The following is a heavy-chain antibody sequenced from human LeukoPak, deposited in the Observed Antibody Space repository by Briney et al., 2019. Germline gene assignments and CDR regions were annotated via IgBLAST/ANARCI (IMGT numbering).Heavy chain of an antibody. J-gene: IGHJ3*02. CDR1: GGSITNSY. V-gene: IGHV4-59*01. CDR3: ARDPLSTNDFGI. D-gene: IGHD1-1*01. Sequence: KASETLSLTCTVSGGSITNSYWKWIRQSPGRGLEWIGYINYSGSTNYNPSLKSRVTISVDTSKNHFSLKLSSVTAADTAVYFCARDPLSTNDFGIWGQGTMVTVSS. CDR2: INYSGST.